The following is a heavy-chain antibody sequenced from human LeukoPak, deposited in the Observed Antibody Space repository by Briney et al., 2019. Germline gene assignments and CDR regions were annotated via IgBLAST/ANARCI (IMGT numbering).Heavy chain of an antibody. V-gene: IGHV1-18*01. CDR1: GYIFAHNG. Sequence: ASVKVSCKTSGYIFAHNGISWVRQAPGQGPEWMGWISGYNGNTNYAQKVQGRVTMATDTSTSTAYMELRSLRSDDTAVYYCARDVGLWGSYRYTPGYWGQGTLVTVSS. CDR3: ARDVGLWGSYRYTPGY. CDR2: ISGYNGNT. J-gene: IGHJ4*02. D-gene: IGHD3-16*02.